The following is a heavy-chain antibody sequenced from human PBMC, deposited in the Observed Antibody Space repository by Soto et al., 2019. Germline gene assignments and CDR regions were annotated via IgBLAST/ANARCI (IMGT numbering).Heavy chain of an antibody. J-gene: IGHJ4*01. CDR3: ASDANTNYYFDY. D-gene: IGHD4-4*01. V-gene: IGHV4-59*01. CDR2: THYSGTT. CDR1: GASITSYY. Sequence: SETLSLTCTVSGASITSYYWSWIRQPPGKGLEWIGFTHYSGTTSYNPSLKSRVTISVDTSKNQFSLELISVTAADSAVYYCASDANTNYYFDYLGHGTPVTVSS.